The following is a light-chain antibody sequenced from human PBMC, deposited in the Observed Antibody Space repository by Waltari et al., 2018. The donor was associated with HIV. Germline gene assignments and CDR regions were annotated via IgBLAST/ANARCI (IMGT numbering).Light chain of an antibody. CDR1: NSDVGGYNY. J-gene: IGLJ1*01. CDR3: DSYTPQSFHV. Sequence: QSALTQPASVSGSPGQSITISCTGTNSDVGGYNYVPWYQQHPGKAPRLIIFEVTKRPPGISTRFSGSKSGNSASLTISGLQSEDEADYYCDSYTPQSFHVFGSGTRVTVL. V-gene: IGLV2-14*01. CDR2: EVT.